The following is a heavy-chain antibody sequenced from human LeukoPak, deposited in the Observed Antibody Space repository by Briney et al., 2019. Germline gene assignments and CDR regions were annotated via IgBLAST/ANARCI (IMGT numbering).Heavy chain of an antibody. CDR3: AGYTTGTMRDF. V-gene: IGHV4-39*01. CDR2: VYYNGRT. D-gene: IGHD2-2*02. CDR1: GCSISTPNSY. Sequence: PSETLSLTCTVSGCSISTPNSYWGWIRQPPGKGLEWFGIVYYNGRTSYNPSLKSRVTISGDTSKNQFSLKLTSVTAADTAVYYWAGYTTGTMRDFWGQGTLVTVSS. J-gene: IGHJ4*02.